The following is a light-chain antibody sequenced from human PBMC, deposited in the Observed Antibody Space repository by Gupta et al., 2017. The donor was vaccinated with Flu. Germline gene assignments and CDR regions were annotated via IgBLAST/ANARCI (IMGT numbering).Light chain of an antibody. CDR2: GAS. J-gene: IGKJ1*01. Sequence: PGTRSLSPGERATLSCRASQSVSSSYLDWYQQKRGQAPRLLIYGASRATGIPDRFSGSGSGTXFTLTIXRLEPEDFAVYYCQQDGSSPITFGXGTKVEIK. V-gene: IGKV3-20*01. CDR3: QQDGSSPIT. CDR1: QSVSSSY.